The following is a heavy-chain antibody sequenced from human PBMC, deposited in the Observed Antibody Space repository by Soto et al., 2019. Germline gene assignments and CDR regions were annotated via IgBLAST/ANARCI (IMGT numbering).Heavy chain of an antibody. D-gene: IGHD3-16*02. CDR1: GGSFSSYY. J-gene: IGHJ6*02. CDR2: IYTNGNT. V-gene: IGHV4-4*07. CDR3: ARGVRDGYYGMDV. Sequence: QAQLQESGPGLVKPSETLSLTCSGSGGSFSSYYWTWIRQPAGKGLEWIGRIYTNGNTNYNPSLKSRVTMSADTSKNQFSLRLRSVTAADTAVYYCARGVRDGYYGMDVWGPGATVTVSS.